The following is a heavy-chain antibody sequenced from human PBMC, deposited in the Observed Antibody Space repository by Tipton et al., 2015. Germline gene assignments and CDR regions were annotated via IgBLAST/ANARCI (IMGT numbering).Heavy chain of an antibody. Sequence: QSGAEGKKPGASVKVSCKASGYTFSSYGISWVRQTPGQGLEWMGWISGYNGNANSEQKFQDRVTMTMDMSTSTAYMELRSLTSDDTAVYYCARAAEGSCSSGSCYVYWGQGTLVTLSS. D-gene: IGHD2-15*01. CDR1: GYTFSSYG. J-gene: IGHJ4*02. V-gene: IGHV1-18*01. CDR3: ARAAEGSCSSGSCYVY. CDR2: ISGYNGNA.